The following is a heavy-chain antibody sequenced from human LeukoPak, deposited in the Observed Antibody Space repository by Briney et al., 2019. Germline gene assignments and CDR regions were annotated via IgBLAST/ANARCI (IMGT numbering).Heavy chain of an antibody. V-gene: IGHV2-70*04. Sequence: SGPTLVNPTQTLTLTCTFSGFSLSTSGMRVSWIRQPPGKALEWLSRIDWDDEKFYSTSLKTRLTISKDTSKNQVVLTMANMDPVDTATYYCARSRTYYDILTGYYTTYYFDYWGQGTLVTVSS. J-gene: IGHJ4*02. CDR1: GFSLSTSGMR. D-gene: IGHD3-9*01. CDR3: ARSRTYYDILTGYYTTYYFDY. CDR2: IDWDDEK.